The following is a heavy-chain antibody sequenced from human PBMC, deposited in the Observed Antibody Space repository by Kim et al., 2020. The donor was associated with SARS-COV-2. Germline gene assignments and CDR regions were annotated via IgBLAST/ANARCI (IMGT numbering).Heavy chain of an antibody. CDR2: INAGNGNT. J-gene: IGHJ6*02. D-gene: IGHD3-10*01. CDR1: GYTFTSYA. CDR3: ARDLTVLWFGELYYYGMDV. Sequence: ASVKVSCKASGYTFTSYAMHWVRQAPGQRLEWMGWINAGNGNTKYSQKFQGRVTITRDTSASTAYMELSSLRSEDTAVYYCARDLTVLWFGELYYYGMDVWGQGTTVTVSS. V-gene: IGHV1-3*01.